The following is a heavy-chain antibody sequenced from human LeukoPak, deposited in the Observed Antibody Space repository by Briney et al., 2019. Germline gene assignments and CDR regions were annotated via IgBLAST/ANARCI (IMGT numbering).Heavy chain of an antibody. V-gene: IGHV1-69*05. CDR3: ARAPRYCSSTSCYSYYYYYMDV. CDR1: GGTFSSYA. J-gene: IGHJ6*03. D-gene: IGHD2-2*01. CDR2: NIPIFGTA. Sequence: ASVKVSCKASGGTFSSYAISWVRQAPGQGLEWMGGNIPIFGTANYAQKFQGRVTITTDESTSTAYMELSSLRSEDTAVYYCARAPRYCSSTSCYSYYYYYMDVWGKGPRSPSP.